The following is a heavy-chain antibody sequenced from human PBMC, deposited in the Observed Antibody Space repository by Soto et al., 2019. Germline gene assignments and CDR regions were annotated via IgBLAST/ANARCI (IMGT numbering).Heavy chain of an antibody. Sequence: EVQLVESGGGLVQPGGSLRLSCAAFGFTFSRYNMNWVRQAPGKGLEWVSFITSSSSTIYYADSVKGRFTISRDNAKNSLYLQMNSLRDEDTAVYYCASFRIGGHWGQGTLVTVSA. J-gene: IGHJ4*02. CDR2: ITSSSSTI. D-gene: IGHD2-15*01. CDR1: GFTFSRYN. V-gene: IGHV3-48*02. CDR3: ASFRIGGH.